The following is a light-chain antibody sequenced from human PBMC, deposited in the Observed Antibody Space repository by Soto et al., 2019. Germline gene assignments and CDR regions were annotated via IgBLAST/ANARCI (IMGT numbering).Light chain of an antibody. CDR1: QSVSTN. J-gene: IGKJ2*01. Sequence: EIVMTQSPATLSVSPGERATLSCRASQSVSTNLAWYQQKVGQAPRLLIYDVSTRATGIPARFSGSGSVTDFTLTIIGLQSEDFAGYYCQQYDYWPYTFGQGTKLEIK. V-gene: IGKV3-15*01. CDR2: DVS. CDR3: QQYDYWPYT.